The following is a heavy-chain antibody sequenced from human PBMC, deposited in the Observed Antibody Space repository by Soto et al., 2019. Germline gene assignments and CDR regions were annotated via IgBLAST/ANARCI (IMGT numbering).Heavy chain of an antibody. V-gene: IGHV4-31*01. CDR2: IYYSGST. J-gene: IGHJ6*02. Sequence: QVQLQESGPGLVKPSQTLSLTCTVSGGSISSGGYYWSWIRQHPGKGLEWIGYIYYSGSTYYNPSLKCLVTISVDTSKNQSSLKLSSVTAADTAVYYCARVCGGDCHYGMDVWGQGTTVTVSS. CDR3: ARVCGGDCHYGMDV. D-gene: IGHD2-21*02. CDR1: GGSISSGGYY.